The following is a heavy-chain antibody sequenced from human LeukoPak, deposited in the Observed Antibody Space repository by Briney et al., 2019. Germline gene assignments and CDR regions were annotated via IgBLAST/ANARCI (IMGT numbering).Heavy chain of an antibody. J-gene: IGHJ4*02. Sequence: SETLSLTCTVSGGSISSYYWSWIRQPPGKGLEWIGYIYYSGSINYNPSLKSRVTISVDTSKNQSSLKLTSVTAADTAIYYCSRESGAFCPFGYWGQGTLVIVPS. CDR1: GGSISSYY. D-gene: IGHD1-26*01. CDR3: SRESGAFCPFGY. CDR2: IYYSGSI. V-gene: IGHV4-59*12.